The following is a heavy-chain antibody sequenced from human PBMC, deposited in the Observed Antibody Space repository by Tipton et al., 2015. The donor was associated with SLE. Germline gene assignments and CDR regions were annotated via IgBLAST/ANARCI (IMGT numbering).Heavy chain of an antibody. J-gene: IGHJ4*02. CDR1: GDSITSYY. CDR2: IYYNGHT. D-gene: IGHD3-3*01. V-gene: IGHV4-59*12. Sequence: TLSLTCTVSGDSITSYYWNWIRQPPGKGLEWIGYIYYNGHTNYSPSLKSRVTLSVDTSKNQFSLKLSSVTAADTAVYYCARGPFWSGYYDYWGQGTLVTVSS. CDR3: ARGPFWSGYYDY.